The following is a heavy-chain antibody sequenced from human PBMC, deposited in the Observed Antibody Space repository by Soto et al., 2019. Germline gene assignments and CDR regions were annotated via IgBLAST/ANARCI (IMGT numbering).Heavy chain of an antibody. J-gene: IGHJ4*02. CDR2: ISGSGGST. Sequence: EVQLLESGGGLVQPGGSLRLSCAASGFTFSSYAMSWVRQAPGKGLEWVSAISGSGGSTYYADSVNGRFTISRDNSKHSLYLQMISLRAEDTAVYYCASDSSGYYLPKFDYWGQGTLVTVSS. V-gene: IGHV3-23*01. CDR1: GFTFSSYA. D-gene: IGHD3-22*01. CDR3: ASDSSGYYLPKFDY.